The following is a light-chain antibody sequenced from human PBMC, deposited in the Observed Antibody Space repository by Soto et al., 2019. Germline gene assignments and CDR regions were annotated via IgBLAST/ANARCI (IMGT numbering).Light chain of an antibody. CDR3: QQYNSYSRT. V-gene: IGKV1-39*01. Sequence: DIQMTQSPSSLSASIGDSVTIXXRASQSISSYLNWYQQKPGKAPKLXIYAASSLQSGVPSRFSGSGSGTDFTLTISSLQPDDFATYYCQQYNSYSRTFGQGTKVDIK. CDR1: QSISSY. J-gene: IGKJ1*01. CDR2: AAS.